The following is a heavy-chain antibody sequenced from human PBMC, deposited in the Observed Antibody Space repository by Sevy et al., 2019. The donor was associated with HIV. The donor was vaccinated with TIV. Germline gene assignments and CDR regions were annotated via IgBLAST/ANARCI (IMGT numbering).Heavy chain of an antibody. J-gene: IGHJ6*02. D-gene: IGHD3-3*02. CDR2: ISYDINNK. V-gene: IGHV3-30-3*01. CDR3: ARDLASSGNGLDV. CDR1: GFTFFAYT. Sequence: GGSLRLSCAASGFTFFAYTMHWVRQAPGKGLEWVALISYDINNKYYADSVKGRFTISGDNSKNTLSLQMNSLRPEDTAVYYCARDLASSGNGLDVWGQGTTVTVSS.